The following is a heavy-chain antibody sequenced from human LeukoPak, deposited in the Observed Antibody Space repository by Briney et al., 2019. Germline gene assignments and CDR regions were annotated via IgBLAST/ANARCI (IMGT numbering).Heavy chain of an antibody. CDR3: ARSSYYYDSSGYYNLDY. CDR1: GFTFSSYG. Sequence: PGGSLRLSCAASGFTFSSYGMHWVRQAPGKGLEWVAVISYDGSNKYYADSVKGRFTISRDNSKNTLYLQMNSLRAEDTAVYYYARSSYYYDSSGYYNLDYWGQGTLVTVSS. D-gene: IGHD3-22*01. V-gene: IGHV3-30*03. CDR2: ISYDGSNK. J-gene: IGHJ4*02.